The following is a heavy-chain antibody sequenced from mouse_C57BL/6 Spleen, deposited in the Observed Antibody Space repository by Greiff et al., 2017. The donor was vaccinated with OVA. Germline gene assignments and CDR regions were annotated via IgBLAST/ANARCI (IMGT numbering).Heavy chain of an antibody. V-gene: IGHV1-50*01. Sequence: VQLQQPGAELVKPGASVKLSCKASGYTFTSYWMQWVKQRPGQGLEWIGEIDPSDSYTNYNQKFKGKATLTVDTSSSTAYRQLSSLTSEDSAVYYCARERDYGSSYWYFDAWGKGTTVTVSS. J-gene: IGHJ1*03. CDR1: GYTFTSYW. D-gene: IGHD1-1*01. CDR2: IDPSDSYT. CDR3: ARERDYGSSYWYFDA.